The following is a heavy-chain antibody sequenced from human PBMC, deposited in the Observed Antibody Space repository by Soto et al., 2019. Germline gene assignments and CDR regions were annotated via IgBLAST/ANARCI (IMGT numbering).Heavy chain of an antibody. V-gene: IGHV3-33*01. J-gene: IGHJ6*03. CDR3: ARDYSSSWYSKAYYYYYYYMDV. CDR1: GFTFSSYG. CDR2: IWYDGSNK. Sequence: GGSLRLSCAASGFTFSSYGMHWVRQAPGKGLEWVAVIWYDGSNKYYADSVKGRFTISRDNSKNTLYLQMNSLRAEDTAVYYCARDYSSSWYSKAYYYYYYYMDVWGKGTTVTVSS. D-gene: IGHD6-13*01.